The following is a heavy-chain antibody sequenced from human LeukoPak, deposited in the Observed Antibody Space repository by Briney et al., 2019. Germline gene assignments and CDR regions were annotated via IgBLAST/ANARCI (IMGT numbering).Heavy chain of an antibody. Sequence: SVKVSCKASGFTFTSSAVQWVRQARGQRLEWIGWIVIGSGNTNYAQKFQERVTITRDMSTSTAYMELSSLRSEDTAVYYCAAGLRGDFWSGYTDGYYFDYWGQGTLVTVSS. V-gene: IGHV1-58*01. CDR2: IVIGSGNT. CDR3: AAGLRGDFWSGYTDGYYFDY. J-gene: IGHJ4*02. D-gene: IGHD3-3*01. CDR1: GFTFTSSA.